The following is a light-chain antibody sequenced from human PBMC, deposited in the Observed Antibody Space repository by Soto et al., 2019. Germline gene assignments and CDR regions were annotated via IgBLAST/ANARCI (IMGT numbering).Light chain of an antibody. CDR2: TDN. CDR3: ATWDVSRSGVV. V-gene: IGLV1-47*02. CDR1: SSNIGSNY. Sequence: QSVLTQPPSASGTPGLRVTVSCSGSSSNIGSNYVFWYQQFPGTAPKVLIHTDNQRPSGVPDRFSASKSGTAASLAISGLRADDEADYYCATWDVSRSGVVFGGGTKLTVL. J-gene: IGLJ2*01.